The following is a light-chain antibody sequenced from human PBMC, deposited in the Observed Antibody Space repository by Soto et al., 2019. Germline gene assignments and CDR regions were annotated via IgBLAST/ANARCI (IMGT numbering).Light chain of an antibody. CDR2: DVS. J-gene: IGLJ1*01. V-gene: IGLV2-11*01. CDR1: SSDVGGYNY. Sequence: QSALTQPRSVSGSPGQSVAISCTGTSSDVGGYNYVSWYQQHQQHPGKAPKLMIYDVSKRPSGVPDRFSGSKSGNTASLTISGLQAEDEADYYRYSHPGIPYVFGTGTKVTVL. CDR3: YSHPGIPYV.